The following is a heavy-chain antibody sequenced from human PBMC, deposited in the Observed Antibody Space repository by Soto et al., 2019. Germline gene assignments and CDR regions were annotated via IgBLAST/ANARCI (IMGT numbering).Heavy chain of an antibody. CDR1: GYTFTSAG. Sequence: QVQLVQSGAEVKNPGTSVKVSCKASGYTFTSAGIIWVRQAPGQGLEWMGWISAYNGNIKYAQNLQGRVTLTTDTATSTAYMELRSLTSDDTAVYYCARDLDGSGSYYTGYWGQGTLVTVSA. V-gene: IGHV1-18*01. J-gene: IGHJ4*02. CDR3: ARDLDGSGSYYTGY. D-gene: IGHD3-10*01. CDR2: ISAYNGNI.